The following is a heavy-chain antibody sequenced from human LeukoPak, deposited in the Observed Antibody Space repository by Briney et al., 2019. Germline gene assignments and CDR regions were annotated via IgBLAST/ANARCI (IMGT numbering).Heavy chain of an antibody. J-gene: IGHJ4*02. D-gene: IGHD5-24*01. CDR3: AREEGDGYNFLVYYFDY. Sequence: GGSLRLSCAASGFTFSSYSMNWVRQAPGKGLEWVSSISSSSSYIYYADSVKGRFTISRDNAKNSLYLQMNSLRAEDTAVYYCAREEGDGYNFLVYYFDYWGQGTLVTVSS. V-gene: IGHV3-21*01. CDR1: GFTFSSYS. CDR2: ISSSSSYI.